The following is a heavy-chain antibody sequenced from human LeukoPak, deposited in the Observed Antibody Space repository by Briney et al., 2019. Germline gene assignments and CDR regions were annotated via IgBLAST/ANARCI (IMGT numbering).Heavy chain of an antibody. CDR2: IYYSGTT. V-gene: IGHV4-59*08. J-gene: IGHJ4*02. Sequence: PSETLSLTCTVSGGSISSYYWSWIRQPPGKGLEWIGYIYYSGTTNYNPSLKSRVTISVDTSKNQFSLKLNSVTAADTAVYYCARQFGPILAASYWGQGTLVTVSS. CDR1: GGSISSYY. CDR3: ARQFGPILAASY. D-gene: IGHD3-3*02.